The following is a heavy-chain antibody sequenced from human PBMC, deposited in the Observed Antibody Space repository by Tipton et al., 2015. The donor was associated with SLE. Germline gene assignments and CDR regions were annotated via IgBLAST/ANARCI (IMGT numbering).Heavy chain of an antibody. D-gene: IGHD5-18*01. CDR2: ITGGGYTI. CDR3: ARGPGYTYIFDY. J-gene: IGHJ4*02. V-gene: IGHV3-48*03. Sequence: SLRLSCAASGFTFDDYAMHWVRQAPGKGLEWVAYITGGGYTIYYADSVKGRFTISRDNAKNSLYLQMNSLRAEDSAVYYCARGPGYTYIFDYWGQGALVAVSS. CDR1: GFTFDDYA.